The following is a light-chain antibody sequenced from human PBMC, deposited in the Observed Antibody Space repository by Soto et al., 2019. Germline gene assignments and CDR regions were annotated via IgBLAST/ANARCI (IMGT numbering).Light chain of an antibody. V-gene: IGLV2-8*01. CDR1: SSDVGGYNY. J-gene: IGLJ2*01. CDR2: EVS. CDR3: SSYAGSNNVV. Sequence: QSTLTQPPSASGSPGQSVTISCTGTSSDVGGYNYVSWYQQHPGKAPKLMMYEVSKRPSGVPDRFSGSKSGNTASLSGSGLQAWVEADYYCSSYAGSNNVVFGGGTKLTLL.